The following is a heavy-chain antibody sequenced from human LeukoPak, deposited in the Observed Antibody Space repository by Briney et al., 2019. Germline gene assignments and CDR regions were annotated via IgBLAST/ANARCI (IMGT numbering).Heavy chain of an antibody. D-gene: IGHD3-22*01. V-gene: IGHV1-18*01. CDR1: GYTFTSYG. J-gene: IGHJ3*02. CDR2: ISAYNGNT. Sequence: ASVKVSCKASGYTFTSYGISWVRQAPGQGLEWMGWISAYNGNTNYAQKLQGRVTMTTDTSMSTAYMELRSLRSDDTAVYYCARDGYYYDSSGYLADAFDIWGQGTMVTVSS. CDR3: ARDGYYYDSSGYLADAFDI.